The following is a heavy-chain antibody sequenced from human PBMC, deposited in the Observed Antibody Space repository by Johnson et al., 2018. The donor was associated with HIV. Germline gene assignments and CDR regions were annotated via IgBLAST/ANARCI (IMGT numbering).Heavy chain of an antibody. CDR2: IHWNGGST. CDR3: ARDLGVGGTVPRSVAFDI. D-gene: IGHD1-26*01. Sequence: VQLVESGGGVVRPGGSLRLSCAVSGFTFDDYGMSWVRHAPGKGLELISGIHWNGGSTGYVDSVKGRFTISRDNAKNSLYLQMNNLRDEDTALYYCARDLGVGGTVPRSVAFDIWGQGTMVTVSP. J-gene: IGHJ3*02. CDR1: GFTFDDYG. V-gene: IGHV3-20*04.